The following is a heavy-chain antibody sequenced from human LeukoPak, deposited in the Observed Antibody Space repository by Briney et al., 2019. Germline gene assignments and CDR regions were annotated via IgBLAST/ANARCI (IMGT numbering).Heavy chain of an antibody. CDR2: ISGSAGST. V-gene: IGHV3-23*01. D-gene: IGHD3-16*01. Sequence: GGSLRLSCAASGFTFSSYAMSWVRQTPGRGLEWVSAISGSAGSTYYADSVKGRFTISRDYSKNTLNLQMSSLRAEDTAVYYCAKDGRPMITYYFDYWGQGTLVTVSS. CDR1: GFTFSSYA. CDR3: AKDGRPMITYYFDY. J-gene: IGHJ4*02.